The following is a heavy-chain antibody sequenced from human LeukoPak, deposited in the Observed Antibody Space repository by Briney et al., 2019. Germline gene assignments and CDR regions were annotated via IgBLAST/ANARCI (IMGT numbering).Heavy chain of an antibody. CDR2: ISISGSTI. D-gene: IGHD6-19*01. CDR3: ARDLTSSGWYGPIDY. J-gene: IGHJ4*02. V-gene: IGHV3-11*04. CDR1: GFTFRDYY. Sequence: PGGSLRLSCATSGFTFRDYYMSWIRQAPGKGRGGVSNISISGSTIYYADSVKGRFTISRDNAKNSLYLQMNSLRAEDTAVYYCARDLTSSGWYGPIDYWGQGTLVTVSS.